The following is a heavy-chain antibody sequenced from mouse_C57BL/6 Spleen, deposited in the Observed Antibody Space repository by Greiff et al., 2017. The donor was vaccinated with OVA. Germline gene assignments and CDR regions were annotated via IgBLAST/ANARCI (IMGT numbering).Heavy chain of an antibody. CDR3: ARPYYYGTGAMDY. D-gene: IGHD1-1*01. CDR1: GFTFSSYT. J-gene: IGHJ4*01. Sequence: EVKLQESGGGLVKPGGSLKLSCAASGFTFSSYTMSWVRQTPEKRLEWVATISSGGGNTYYPDSVKGRFTISRDNAKNTLYLQMSSLRSEDTALYYCARPYYYGTGAMDYWGQGTSVTVSS. CDR2: ISSGGGNT. V-gene: IGHV5-9*01.